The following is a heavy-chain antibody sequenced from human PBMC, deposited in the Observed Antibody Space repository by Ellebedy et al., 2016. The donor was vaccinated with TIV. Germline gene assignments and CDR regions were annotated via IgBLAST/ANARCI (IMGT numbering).Heavy chain of an antibody. CDR1: GFTFSTYG. V-gene: IGHV3-30*03. Sequence: PGGSLRLSCAASGFTFSTYGMHWVRQVPGKGLEWVAVITPDGSYKTYADSVKGRCSVSRDNSKKTVDLQMNSLRPEDTAVYYCVRDGYSDTWYAKWFDPWGQGTLVMVSS. D-gene: IGHD5-12*01. J-gene: IGHJ5*02. CDR2: ITPDGSYK. CDR3: VRDGYSDTWYAKWFDP.